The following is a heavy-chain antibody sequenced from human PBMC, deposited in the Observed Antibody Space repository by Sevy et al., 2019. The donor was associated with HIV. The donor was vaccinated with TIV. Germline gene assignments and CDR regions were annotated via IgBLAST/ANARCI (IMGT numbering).Heavy chain of an antibody. Sequence: GGSLRLSCAASGFTFSSYTLNWVRQAPGKGLEWVSSISYSSEYIYYADSVKGRFTISRDNAKNSLYLQMSSLRAEDTAVYYCATDKGVYDPFDYWGQGTLVTVSS. D-gene: IGHD5-12*01. J-gene: IGHJ4*02. V-gene: IGHV3-21*01. CDR2: ISYSSEYI. CDR1: GFTFSSYT. CDR3: ATDKGVYDPFDY.